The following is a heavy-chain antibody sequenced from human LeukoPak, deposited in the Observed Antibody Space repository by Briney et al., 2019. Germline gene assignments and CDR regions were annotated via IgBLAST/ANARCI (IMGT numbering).Heavy chain of an antibody. J-gene: IGHJ3*02. CDR1: GYTFTSFG. D-gene: IGHD3-3*01. V-gene: IGHV1-18*01. Sequence: GASVKVSCKASGYTFTSFGISWVRQAPGQGLEWMGWISAYNGNTNYAQKLQGRVTMTTDTSTSTAYMELRSLRSDDTAVYYCARVNDFWSGNDAFDIWGQGTMVTVSS. CDR2: ISAYNGNT. CDR3: ARVNDFWSGNDAFDI.